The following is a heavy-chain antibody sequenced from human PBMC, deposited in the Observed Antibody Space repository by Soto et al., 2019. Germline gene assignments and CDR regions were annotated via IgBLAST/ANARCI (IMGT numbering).Heavy chain of an antibody. CDR3: ARYSGSYWHYLDF. Sequence: PGESLKSSCKGSGYSFASQWVAWVRQMPEKGLEWIGTIYPGDSDTKYSSAFRGHVTISADTSVSTAYLQWRSLEATDSAIYYCARYSGSYWHYLDFWGQGTLVTVSS. CDR1: GYSFASQW. J-gene: IGHJ4*02. V-gene: IGHV5-51*01. CDR2: IYPGDSDT. D-gene: IGHD1-26*01.